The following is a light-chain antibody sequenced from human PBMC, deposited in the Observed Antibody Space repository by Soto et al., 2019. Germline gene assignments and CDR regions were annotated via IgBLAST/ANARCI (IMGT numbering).Light chain of an antibody. Sequence: EIVMTQSPATLSMSPGERATLSCRASEVVTTNLAWYQQKPGQAPRLLIYGASTRAAGIPYRFSGSGSGTQFTLTISSLQSEDFAVYYCQQYSNWPPITFGQGTRLEIK. CDR2: GAS. CDR1: EVVTTN. V-gene: IGKV3-15*01. J-gene: IGKJ5*01. CDR3: QQYSNWPPIT.